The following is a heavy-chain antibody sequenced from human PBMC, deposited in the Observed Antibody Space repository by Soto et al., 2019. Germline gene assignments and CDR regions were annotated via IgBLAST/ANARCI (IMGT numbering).Heavy chain of an antibody. J-gene: IGHJ6*03. CDR2: ISCSGRRT. CDR1: GFTFSAYT. V-gene: IGHV3-23*01. CDR3: ATREFVVTAAKRYSHYMDV. Sequence: VGSLRLSWAASGFTFSAYTMSWVRQAPGEGLEWVSAISCSGRRTYYAASVKGWLTISRDNSKNTLYLQMNSLRAEDTAVYYCATREFVVTAAKRYSHYMDVWGKGTTVTLSS. D-gene: IGHD2-2*01.